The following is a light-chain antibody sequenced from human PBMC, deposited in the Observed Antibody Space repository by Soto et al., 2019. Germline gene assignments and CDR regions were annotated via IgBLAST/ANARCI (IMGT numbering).Light chain of an antibody. CDR2: GAS. V-gene: IGKV3-20*01. J-gene: IGKJ1*01. CDR3: QQYGSSPWT. CDR1: QSVSSSY. Sequence: EIVLTQSPGTLSLSPGERATLSCRASQSVSSSYLAWNQQKPGQAPRLLIYGASSRATGIPGRFSGSGSGTDFTLTISRLEPEDFAVYYCQQYGSSPWTFGQGTKVDI.